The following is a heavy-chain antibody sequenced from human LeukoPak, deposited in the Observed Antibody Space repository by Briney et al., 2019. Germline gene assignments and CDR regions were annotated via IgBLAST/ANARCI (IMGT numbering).Heavy chain of an antibody. D-gene: IGHD3-3*01. CDR1: GGSISSGGYY. CDR3: ARGAIRFLEWLFFDP. V-gene: IGHV4-31*03. CDR2: IYYSGST. J-gene: IGHJ5*02. Sequence: SETLSLTCTASGGSISSGGYYWSWIRQHPGKGLEWIGYIYYSGSTYYNPSLKSRVTISVDTSKNQFSLKLSSVTAADTAVYYCARGAIRFLEWLFFDPWGQGTLVTVSS.